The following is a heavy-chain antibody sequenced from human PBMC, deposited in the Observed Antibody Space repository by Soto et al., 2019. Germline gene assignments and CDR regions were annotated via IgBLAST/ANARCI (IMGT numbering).Heavy chain of an antibody. CDR2: ILYSGST. D-gene: IGHD6-19*01. Sequence: QLQLQESGPGLVKPSETLSLTCIVSGGSITRNNHYWGWIRQSPGKGLEWIGSILYSGSTNYNPSLKSRVTLSVETSKTQFSLKMSSVTAADSALYYCVRLGSSGWYQGSYFDYWGQGTLVTVSS. CDR1: GGSITRNNHY. CDR3: VRLGSSGWYQGSYFDY. J-gene: IGHJ4*02. V-gene: IGHV4-39*01.